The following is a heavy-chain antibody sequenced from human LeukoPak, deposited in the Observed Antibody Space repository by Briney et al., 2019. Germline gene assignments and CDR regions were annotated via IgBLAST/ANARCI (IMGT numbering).Heavy chain of an antibody. CDR2: IGSSSSYI. CDR1: GFTFSSYS. CDR3: ARSFLSIAAAATDY. V-gene: IGHV3-21*01. J-gene: IGHJ4*02. D-gene: IGHD6-13*01. Sequence: PGGSLRLSCAASGFTFSSYSMNWVRQAPGKGLEWVSSIGSSSSYIYYADSVKGRFTISRGNAKNSLYLQMNSLRAEDTAVYYCARSFLSIAAAATDYWGQGTLVTVSS.